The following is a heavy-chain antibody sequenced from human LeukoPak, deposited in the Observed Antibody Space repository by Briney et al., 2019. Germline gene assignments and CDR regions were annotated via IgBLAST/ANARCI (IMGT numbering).Heavy chain of an antibody. CDR1: GYTFTSYY. V-gene: IGHV1-46*01. CDR2: IIPSGGST. D-gene: IGHD2-21*02. Sequence: ASVKVSCKASGYTFTSYYMHWVRQAPGQGLEWMGIIIPSGGSTSYAQKFQGRVTMTRDTSTSTVYMELSSLRSEDTAVYYCARDQRAYCGGDCYSGEYYFDYWGQGTLVTVSS. J-gene: IGHJ4*02. CDR3: ARDQRAYCGGDCYSGEYYFDY.